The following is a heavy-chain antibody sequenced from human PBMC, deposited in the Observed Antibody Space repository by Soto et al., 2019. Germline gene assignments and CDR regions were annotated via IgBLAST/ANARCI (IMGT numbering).Heavy chain of an antibody. V-gene: IGHV3-21*01. Sequence: GGSLRLSCAASGFTFSTYTMYWVRQVPGMGLEWVSSISSTSSCIYYADSVRGRFTISRDTAKNSLYLEMNSLRAEDTAVYHCARVSSRSRLDSWGQGTLVTVSS. D-gene: IGHD6-6*01. J-gene: IGHJ4*02. CDR2: ISSTSSCI. CDR1: GFTFSTYT. CDR3: ARVSSRSRLDS.